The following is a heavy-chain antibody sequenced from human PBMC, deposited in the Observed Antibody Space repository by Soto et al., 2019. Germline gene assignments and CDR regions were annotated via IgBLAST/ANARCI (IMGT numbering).Heavy chain of an antibody. CDR2: INHSGRT. CDR3: ARAPMTNYDSSGYTNYYYYGMDV. CDR1: GGSFSGYY. J-gene: IGHJ6*02. Sequence: PSETLSLTCAVYGGSFSGYYWSWIRQPPGKGLEWIGEINHSGRTNYNPSHKSRDNISVDTSKNQFSLKLSYVTAADTAVYYCARAPMTNYDSSGYTNYYYYGMDVWGQGTTVT. V-gene: IGHV4-34*01. D-gene: IGHD3-22*01.